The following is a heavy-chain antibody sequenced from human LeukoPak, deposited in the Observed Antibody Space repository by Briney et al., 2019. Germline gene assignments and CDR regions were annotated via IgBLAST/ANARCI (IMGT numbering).Heavy chain of an antibody. D-gene: IGHD3-22*01. Sequence: GGSLRLSCAASGFSFSNYGLTWVRQAPGKGLEWVSSLSGSGNSSFYADSVKGRFTISRDNAKNSLYLQMNSLRAEDTAVYYCARDSHYDSSGLPYYYYYGMDVWGQGTTVTVSS. V-gene: IGHV3-48*04. CDR3: ARDSHYDSSGLPYYYYYGMDV. CDR2: LSGSGNSS. J-gene: IGHJ6*02. CDR1: GFSFSNYG.